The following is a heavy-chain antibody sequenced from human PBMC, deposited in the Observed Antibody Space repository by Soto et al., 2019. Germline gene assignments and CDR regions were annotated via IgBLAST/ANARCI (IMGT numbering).Heavy chain of an antibody. Sequence: QVQLVESGGGVVQPGRSLRLSCAASGFTFSTDGMHWVRQAPGKGLEWVALIWYDGSHKYYADSVKGRFTISRENSQSTLYLQRTSMRAEDTGVYYCARAGTTGTTTARMIGGHWGQGTLVTVSS. V-gene: IGHV3-33*01. CDR2: IWYDGSHK. J-gene: IGHJ4*02. CDR3: ARAGTTGTTTARMIGGH. D-gene: IGHD1-1*01. CDR1: GFTFSTDG.